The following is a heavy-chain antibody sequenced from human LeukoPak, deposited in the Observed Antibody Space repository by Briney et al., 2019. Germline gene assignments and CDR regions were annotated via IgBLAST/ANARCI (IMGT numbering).Heavy chain of an antibody. Sequence: GESLKISCKGSGYSFLGYWIGWVRQMPGKGLEWMGIIYPGDSETRYSPSFQGQVTISADKSISIAYLQWSSLKASDTAMYYCARRPYYYDCSNSNAFDIWGQGTMVTVSS. CDR2: IYPGDSET. CDR3: ARRPYYYDCSNSNAFDI. D-gene: IGHD3-22*01. J-gene: IGHJ3*02. CDR1: GYSFLGYW. V-gene: IGHV5-51*01.